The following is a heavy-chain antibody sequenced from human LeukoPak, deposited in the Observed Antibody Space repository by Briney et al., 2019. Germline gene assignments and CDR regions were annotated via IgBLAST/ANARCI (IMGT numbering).Heavy chain of an antibody. CDR3: ARSGLTVVAIQPPKDY. CDR1: DYTFTSYG. CDR2: ISAYNGNT. Sequence: ASVKVSCKASDYTFTSYGISWVRQAPGQGLEWMGWISAYNGNTNYAQKLQGRVTMTTDTSTSTAYMELRSLRSDDTAVYYCARSGLTVVAIQPPKDYWGQGTLVTVSS. D-gene: IGHD3-22*01. J-gene: IGHJ4*02. V-gene: IGHV1-18*01.